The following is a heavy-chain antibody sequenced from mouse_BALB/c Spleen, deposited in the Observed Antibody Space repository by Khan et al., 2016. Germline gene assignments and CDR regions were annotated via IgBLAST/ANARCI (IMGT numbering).Heavy chain of an antibody. D-gene: IGHD2-3*01. CDR1: GYTFTDYS. Sequence: QIQLVQSGPELKKPGETVKISCKASGYTFTDYSMHWVKQAPGKGLKWMGWINTETGEPTYADDFKGRFAFSLETSASTAYLQINNLKNEDTATYFCARWLLREGVYAMDYWGQGTSVTVSS. V-gene: IGHV9-2-1*01. CDR2: INTETGEP. J-gene: IGHJ4*01. CDR3: ARWLLREGVYAMDY.